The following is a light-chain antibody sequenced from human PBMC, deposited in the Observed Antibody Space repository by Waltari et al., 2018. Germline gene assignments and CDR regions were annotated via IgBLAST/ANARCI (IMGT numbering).Light chain of an antibody. CDR3: QQYNNWPPWT. CDR1: QSVSSN. V-gene: IGKV3-15*01. J-gene: IGKJ1*01. CDR2: GAS. Sequence: EIVMTQSPATLSVSPGERANLSCRASQSVSSNLAWYQQKPGPAPRLIIYGASARATGIPARFSGSGSGTEFTLTISSLQSEDFAVYYCQQYNNWPPWTFGQGTKVEIK.